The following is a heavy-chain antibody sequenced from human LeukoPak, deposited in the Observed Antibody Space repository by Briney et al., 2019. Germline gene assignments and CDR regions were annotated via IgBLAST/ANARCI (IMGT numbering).Heavy chain of an antibody. CDR2: IYYSGST. D-gene: IGHD2-21*01. V-gene: IGHV4-59*12. J-gene: IGHJ4*02. Sequence: SETLSLTCTVSGGSISSYYWSWIRQPPGKGLEWIGYIYYSGSTNYNPSLKSRVTISVDTSKNQFSLSLTSVTAADTAVYFCARGPGISGDHIYPDYWGQGIQVTVSS. CDR3: ARGPGISGDHIYPDY. CDR1: GGSISSYY.